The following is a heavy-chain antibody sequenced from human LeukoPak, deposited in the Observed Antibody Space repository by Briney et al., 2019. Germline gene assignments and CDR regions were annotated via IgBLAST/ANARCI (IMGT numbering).Heavy chain of an antibody. J-gene: IGHJ5*02. CDR3: ARGEWFDP. CDR2: ISTRGSII. CDR1: GFMFSTYD. Sequence: GGSPRLSCAASGFMFSTYDMNWVRQAPGKGLEWVSYISTRGSIIYYADSVKGRFTISRDNTKNSLYLQMNSLRAEDTAVYYCARGEWFDPWGQGTLVTVSS. V-gene: IGHV3-48*03.